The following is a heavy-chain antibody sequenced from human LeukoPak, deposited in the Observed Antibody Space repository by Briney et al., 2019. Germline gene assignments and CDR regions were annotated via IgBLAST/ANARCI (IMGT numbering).Heavy chain of an antibody. J-gene: IGHJ4*02. CDR3: ARAELYDYVWGSYRDYYFDY. CDR2: ISSNSSTI. CDR1: GFTFSSYS. Sequence: PGGSLRLSCAASGFTFSSYSMNWVRQAPGKGLEWVSYISSNSSTIYYADSVKGRFTISRDNAKNSLYLQMNSLRAEDTAVYYCARAELYDYVWGSYRDYYFDYWGQGTLVTVSS. D-gene: IGHD3-16*02. V-gene: IGHV3-48*01.